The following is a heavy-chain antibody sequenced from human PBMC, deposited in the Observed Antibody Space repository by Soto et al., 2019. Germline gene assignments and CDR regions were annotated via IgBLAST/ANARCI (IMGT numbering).Heavy chain of an antibody. D-gene: IGHD6-13*01. V-gene: IGHV3-30-3*01. J-gene: IGHJ3*02. Sequence: QVQLVESGGGVVQPGRSLRLPCAASGFTFSSYAMHWVRQAPGKGLERVAVISYDGSNKYYADSVKGRFTITRDNSKNTLHLQMNSRRTEDTAVYYCAKDPLGPRIAGREAFDIWGQGTMVTVSS. CDR1: GFTFSSYA. CDR3: AKDPLGPRIAGREAFDI. CDR2: ISYDGSNK.